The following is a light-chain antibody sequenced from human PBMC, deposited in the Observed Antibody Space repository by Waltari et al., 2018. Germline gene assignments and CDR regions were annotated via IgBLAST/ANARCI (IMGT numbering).Light chain of an antibody. CDR2: EVN. V-gene: IGLV2-8*01. J-gene: IGLJ2*01. Sequence: QSALTQPPSASGSPGQSVTISCTGTSTDVGGYKSVSWYQQHPGKAPRLIIYEVNRRPSGVPDRFSGSKSGNTASLTVSGLQAEDEADYYCSSYAVSNNLLFGGGTKLTVL. CDR1: STDVGGYKS. CDR3: SSYAVSNNLL.